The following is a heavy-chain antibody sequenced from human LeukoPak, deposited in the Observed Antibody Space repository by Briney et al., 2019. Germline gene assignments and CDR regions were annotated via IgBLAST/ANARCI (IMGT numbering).Heavy chain of an antibody. CDR1: GGSISSGDYY. V-gene: IGHV4-30-4*01. CDR2: IYYSGST. Sequence: SETLSLTCTVSGGSISSGDYYWSWIRQPPGKGLEWIGFIYYSGSTYYNPSLKSRVTISVDTSKNHFSLRLSSVTAADTAVYYCAREEGYCSGGRCSDWFDPWGRGTLVTVSS. J-gene: IGHJ2*01. CDR3: AREEGYCSGGRCSDWFDP. D-gene: IGHD2-15*01.